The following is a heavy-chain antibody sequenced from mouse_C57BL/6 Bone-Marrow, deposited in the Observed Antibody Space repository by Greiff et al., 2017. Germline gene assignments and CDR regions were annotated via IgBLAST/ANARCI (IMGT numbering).Heavy chain of an antibody. CDR3: SRSRELASDD. Sequence: VQLQQPGAELVRPGSSVKLSCKASGYTFTSYWMDWVKQRPGQGLEWIGNIYPSDSETHYYDKFKDKATLTVDKSSSTAYMQLSSLTSEVSAVEKCSRSRELASDDWGQGTTLTVSS. CDR1: GYTFTSYW. V-gene: IGHV1-61*01. CDR2: IYPSDSET. J-gene: IGHJ2*01. D-gene: IGHD4-1*01.